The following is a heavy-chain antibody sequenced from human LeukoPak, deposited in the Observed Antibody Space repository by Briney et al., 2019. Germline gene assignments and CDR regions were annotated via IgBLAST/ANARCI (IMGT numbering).Heavy chain of an antibody. CDR2: ISSGGSTI. Sequence: GGSLRLSCAASGFIFSDYYMSWIRQAPAKGLEWVSYISSGGSTIYYADSVKGRFTISRDNAKNSLYLQMNSLRAEDTVVYYCARDRWAGAGYMDVWGKGTTVTVPS. J-gene: IGHJ6*03. CDR1: GFIFSDYY. D-gene: IGHD4-23*01. V-gene: IGHV3-11*04. CDR3: ARDRWAGAGYMDV.